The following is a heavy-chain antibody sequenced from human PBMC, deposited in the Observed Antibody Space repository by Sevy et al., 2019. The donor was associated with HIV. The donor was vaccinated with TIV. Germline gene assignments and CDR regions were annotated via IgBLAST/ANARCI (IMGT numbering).Heavy chain of an antibody. J-gene: IGHJ4*02. V-gene: IGHV3-11*01. CDR2: ISGSQYMI. CDR3: ARDLGTGYFDF. CDR1: GFTFSDYY. D-gene: IGHD1-26*01. Sequence: GGSLRLSCAASGFTFSDYYMSWIRQAPGKGLGWISYISGSQYMIYYADSVKGRFTISRDDAKNSLYLQMNSLRPEDSAVYFCARDLGTGYFDFWGQGTLVTVSS.